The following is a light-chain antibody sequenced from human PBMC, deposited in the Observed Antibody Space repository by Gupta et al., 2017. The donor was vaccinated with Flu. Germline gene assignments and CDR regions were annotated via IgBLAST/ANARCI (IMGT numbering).Light chain of an antibody. CDR1: QSISSY. CDR3: QQRDSTPYN. V-gene: IGKV1-39*01. Sequence: IQMTQSPSSLSASVGDRVTITCRASQSISSYLNWYQQKPGKAPKLLIYDASSLQSGVPSRFSGSGSGTDFTLTISRLQPEDFATYYCQQRDSTPYNFVQGTKLEIK. J-gene: IGKJ2*01. CDR2: DAS.